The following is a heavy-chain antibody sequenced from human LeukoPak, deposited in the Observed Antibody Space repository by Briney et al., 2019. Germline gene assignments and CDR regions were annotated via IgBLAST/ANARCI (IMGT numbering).Heavy chain of an antibody. V-gene: IGHV1-8*01. CDR1: GYTFTSYD. D-gene: IGHD3-10*01. Sequence: ASVKVSCKASGYTFTSYDINWVRQATGQGLEWMGWMNPNSGNTGYAQKFQGRVTMTRNTSISTAYMELSSLRAEDTAVYYCARRWGVRGVIRNYYYYGMDVWGQGTTVTVSS. CDR2: MNPNSGNT. CDR3: ARRWGVRGVIRNYYYYGMDV. J-gene: IGHJ6*02.